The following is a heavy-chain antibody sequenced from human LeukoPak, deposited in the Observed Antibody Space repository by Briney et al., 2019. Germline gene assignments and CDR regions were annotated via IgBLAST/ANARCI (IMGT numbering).Heavy chain of an antibody. J-gene: IGHJ3*02. CDR3: ARARYYYDNSGFPEAFDI. D-gene: IGHD3-22*01. CDR1: GYTFTGYY. CDR2: INPNSGGT. V-gene: IGHV1-2*02. Sequence: GASVKVSCKASGYTFTGYYMHWVRQAPGQGLEWMGWINPNSGGTNYAQKFQGRVTMTRDTSISTAYMELSRLRSDDTAVYYCARARYYYDNSGFPEAFDIWGQGTRVTVSS.